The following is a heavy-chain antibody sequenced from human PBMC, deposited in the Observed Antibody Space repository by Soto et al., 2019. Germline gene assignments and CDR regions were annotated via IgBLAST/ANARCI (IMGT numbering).Heavy chain of an antibody. Sequence: QVQLVQSGAEVKKPGSSVKVSCKAAGGTFSSYAISWLRQAPGQGLEWMGRIIPIFGTANYAQKFHGRVKITADESTSTAYMELRSLRSEDTAVYYCARDVRAYGDYVGLDLGYWGQGTLVTVSS. CDR2: IIPIFGTA. CDR3: ARDVRAYGDYVGLDLGY. J-gene: IGHJ4*02. V-gene: IGHV1-69*01. CDR1: GGTFSSYA. D-gene: IGHD4-17*01.